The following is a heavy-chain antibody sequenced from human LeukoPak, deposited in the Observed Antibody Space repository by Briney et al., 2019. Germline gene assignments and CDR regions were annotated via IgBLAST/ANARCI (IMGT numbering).Heavy chain of an antibody. D-gene: IGHD3-10*01. CDR2: IYTSGST. J-gene: IGHJ6*03. CDR1: GGSISNFY. Sequence: PSETLSLTCTVSGGSISNFYWSWIRQSPGKGLEWIGRIYTSGSTNYNPSLKSRVTISVDTSKNQFSLKLSSVTAADTAVYYCARYSSSGSGSSYYYYYMDVWGKGTTVTISS. V-gene: IGHV4-4*08. CDR3: ARYSSSGSGSSYYYYYMDV.